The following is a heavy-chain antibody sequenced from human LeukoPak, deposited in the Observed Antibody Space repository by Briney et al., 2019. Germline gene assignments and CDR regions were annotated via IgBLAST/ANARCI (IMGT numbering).Heavy chain of an antibody. CDR1: GFTFSDYY. CDR3: ARDLLDYDILTGYYADY. V-gene: IGHV3-11*01. D-gene: IGHD3-9*01. Sequence: PGGSLRLSCAASGFTFSDYYMSWIRQAPGKGLEWVSYISSSGSTIYYADSVKGRFTISRDNAKNSLYLQMNSLRAEDTTVYYCARDLLDYDILTGYYADYWGQGTLVTVSS. J-gene: IGHJ4*02. CDR2: ISSSGSTI.